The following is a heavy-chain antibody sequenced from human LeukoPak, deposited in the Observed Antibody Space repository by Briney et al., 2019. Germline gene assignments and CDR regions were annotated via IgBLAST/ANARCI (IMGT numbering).Heavy chain of an antibody. CDR2: ISGSGGST. Sequence: PGGSLRLSCAASGFTFSNYGMHWVRQAPGKGLEWVSAISGSGGSTYYADSVKGRFTISRDNSKNTLYLQMNSLRAEDTAVYYCAKPRPSYSSSWYDHWGQGTLVTVSS. J-gene: IGHJ5*02. CDR1: GFTFSNYG. V-gene: IGHV3-23*01. D-gene: IGHD6-13*01. CDR3: AKPRPSYSSSWYDH.